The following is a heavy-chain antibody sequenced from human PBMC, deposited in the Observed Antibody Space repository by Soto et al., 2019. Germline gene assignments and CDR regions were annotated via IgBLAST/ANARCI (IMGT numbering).Heavy chain of an antibody. CDR3: ARWGSVTFDY. Sequence: EVQLVESGGGLVQPGGSLRLSCAASGFSFSSYWMSWVRQAPGKGLEWVANIKQDGSERYYVDSVKGRFTISRDNAKNSLFLQMSSLRAEDTAVYYCARWGSVTFDYWGQGTLVTVSS. V-gene: IGHV3-7*05. D-gene: IGHD3-10*01. CDR2: IKQDGSER. J-gene: IGHJ4*02. CDR1: GFSFSSYW.